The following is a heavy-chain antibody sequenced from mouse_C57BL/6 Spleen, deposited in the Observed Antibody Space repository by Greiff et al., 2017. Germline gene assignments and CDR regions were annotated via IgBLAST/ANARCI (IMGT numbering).Heavy chain of an antibody. V-gene: IGHV1-53*01. CDR3: ARVGFITTVGYAMDY. CDR1: GYTFTSYW. J-gene: IGHJ4*01. Sequence: QVQLQQPGTELVKPGASVKLSCKASGYTFTSYWMHWVKQRPGQGLEWIGNINPSNGGTNYNAKFKSKATLTVDKSSSPAYLQLSSLTSEDSAVYYCARVGFITTVGYAMDYWGQGTSVTVSS. CDR2: INPSNGGT. D-gene: IGHD1-1*01.